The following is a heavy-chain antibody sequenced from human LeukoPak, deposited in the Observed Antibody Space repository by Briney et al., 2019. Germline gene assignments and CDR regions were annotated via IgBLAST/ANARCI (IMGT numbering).Heavy chain of an antibody. V-gene: IGHV6-1*01. CDR3: ADEYSSTFRH. D-gene: IGHD6-6*01. CDR2: TYYRSKWYY. CDR1: GDSVSTNSAA. Sequence: SQTLSLTCAISGDSVSTNSAAWNWIRQSPSRGLEWLGRTYYRSKWYYDYAVSVKSQITINPDTSKNQFSPQLNSVTPEDTAVYYCADEYSSTFRHWGQGTLVTVSS. J-gene: IGHJ1*01.